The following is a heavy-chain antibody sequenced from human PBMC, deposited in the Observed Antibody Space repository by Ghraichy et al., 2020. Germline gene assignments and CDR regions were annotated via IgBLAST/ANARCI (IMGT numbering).Heavy chain of an antibody. Sequence: GGSLRLSCAASGFTFSRYAMSWVRQAPGKGLEWVAGISGSAPNTYYADCVKGRFTISRDNSKSTLYLQMDSLRAEDTAVYYCAKALPGKAVFDSWGQGTLVTVSS. CDR2: ISGSAPNT. D-gene: IGHD1-1*01. J-gene: IGHJ4*02. CDR3: AKALPGKAVFDS. CDR1: GFTFSRYA. V-gene: IGHV3-23*01.